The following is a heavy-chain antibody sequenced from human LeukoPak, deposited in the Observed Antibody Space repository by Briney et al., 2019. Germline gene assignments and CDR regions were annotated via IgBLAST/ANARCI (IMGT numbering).Heavy chain of an antibody. D-gene: IGHD2-15*01. CDR1: GYTFTGYY. V-gene: IGHV1-2*02. J-gene: IGHJ6*02. CDR3: ARVGPIDYCYHPKDV. CDR2: LNPDGGGA. Sequence: ASVEVSCKTSGYTFTGYYIHWVRQAPGQGLEWMGWLNPDGGGAYYAQNFQGRVTMTRDTSISTAYLELSSLTSDDTAVYYCARVGPIDYCYHPKDVWGQGTTVTVSS.